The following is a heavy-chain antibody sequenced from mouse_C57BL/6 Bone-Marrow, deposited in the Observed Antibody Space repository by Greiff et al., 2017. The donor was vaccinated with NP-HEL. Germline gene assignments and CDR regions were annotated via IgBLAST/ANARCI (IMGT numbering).Heavy chain of an antibody. J-gene: IGHJ4*01. CDR2: IWSGGST. CDR3: ARNYTAHYYGSSPYAMDY. V-gene: IGHV2-2*01. Sequence: QVQLQQSGPGLVQPSQSLSITCTVSGFSLTSYGVHWVRQSPGKGLEWLGVIWSGGSTDYNAAFISRLSISKDNSKSQVFFKMNSLQADDTAIYYCARNYTAHYYGSSPYAMDYWGQGTSVTVSS. CDR1: GFSLTSYG. D-gene: IGHD1-1*01.